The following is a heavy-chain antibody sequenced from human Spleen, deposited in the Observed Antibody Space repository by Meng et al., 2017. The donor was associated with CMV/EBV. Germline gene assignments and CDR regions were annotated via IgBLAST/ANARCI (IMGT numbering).Heavy chain of an antibody. D-gene: IGHD1-1*01. Sequence: SCKASGYTFTGYSLHWVRQAPGQGLEWMGRINPDSGGANYAQKFQGRVTMTRDTSTATVYMELSGLRSDDTAVYFCAREYPSTFYFDSWGQGTLVTVSS. CDR3: AREYPSTFYFDS. CDR2: INPDSGGA. CDR1: GYTFTGYS. V-gene: IGHV1-2*06. J-gene: IGHJ4*02.